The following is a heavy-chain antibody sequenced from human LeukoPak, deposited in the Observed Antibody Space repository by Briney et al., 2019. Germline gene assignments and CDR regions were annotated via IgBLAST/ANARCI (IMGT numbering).Heavy chain of an antibody. J-gene: IGHJ6*03. V-gene: IGHV3-7*01. CDR1: GFTFSSYW. D-gene: IGHD6-19*01. CDR2: IKQDGSEK. Sequence: PGGSLRLSCAASGFTFSSYWMSWVRQAPGKGLERVANIKQDGSEKYYVDSVKGRFTISRDNAKNSLYLQMNSLRAEDTAVYYCARDQGAVAGLYYYYYYYMDVWGKGTTVTVSS. CDR3: ARDQGAVAGLYYYYYYYMDV.